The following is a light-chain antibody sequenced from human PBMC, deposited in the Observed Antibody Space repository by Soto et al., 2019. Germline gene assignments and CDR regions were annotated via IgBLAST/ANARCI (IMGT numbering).Light chain of an antibody. V-gene: IGLV2-11*01. J-gene: IGLJ1*01. CDR1: SSDFGGYNY. CDR3: CSYSRTTTLGV. Sequence: QSALTQPRSVSGSPGQSVTISCTGTSSDFGGYNYVSWYQHHPGKAPKLMIYDVSERPSGVPDRFSGSKSGNTASLTISGLQAEDEADYYCCSYSRTTTLGVFGTGTKLTVL. CDR2: DVS.